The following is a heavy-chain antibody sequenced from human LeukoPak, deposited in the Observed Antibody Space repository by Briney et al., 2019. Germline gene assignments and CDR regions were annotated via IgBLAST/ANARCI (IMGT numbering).Heavy chain of an antibody. V-gene: IGHV4-59*01. CDR3: AGVGRRGYSYGSRYYFDY. D-gene: IGHD5-18*01. CDR1: GGSISSYY. J-gene: IGHJ4*02. CDR2: IYYSGST. Sequence: PSETLSLTCTVSGGSISSYYWSWIRQPPGKGLEWIGYIYYSGSTNYNPSLKSRVTISVDTSKNQFSLKLSSVTAADTAVYYCAGVGRRGYSYGSRYYFDYWGPGTLVTVSS.